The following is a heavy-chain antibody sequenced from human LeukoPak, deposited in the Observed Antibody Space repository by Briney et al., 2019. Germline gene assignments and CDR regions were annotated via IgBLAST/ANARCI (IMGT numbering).Heavy chain of an antibody. Sequence: GGSLRLSCAASGFTFSSYWMSWVRQAPGKGLEWVANIKQDGSEKYYVDSVKGRFTISRDNSKNTLYLQMNSLRAEDTAVYYCAKDAYYGSGSYLFDYWGQGTLVTVSS. CDR3: AKDAYYGSGSYLFDY. D-gene: IGHD3-10*01. CDR1: GFTFSSYW. J-gene: IGHJ4*02. CDR2: IKQDGSEK. V-gene: IGHV3-7*01.